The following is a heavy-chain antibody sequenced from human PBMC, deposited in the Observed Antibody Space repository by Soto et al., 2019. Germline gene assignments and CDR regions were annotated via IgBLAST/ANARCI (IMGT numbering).Heavy chain of an antibody. CDR2: ISSSSSYI. CDR3: ARETYYYDTSGYYPYYFDY. J-gene: IGHJ4*02. Sequence: GGSLRLSCVASGFTLSYYTMSWVRQAPGKGLEWVSSISSSSSYIYYADSVKGRFTISRDNAKNSLYLQMSSLRAEDTAVYYCARETYYYDTSGYYPYYFDYWGQGTLVTVSS. CDR1: GFTLSYYT. V-gene: IGHV3-21*01. D-gene: IGHD3-22*01.